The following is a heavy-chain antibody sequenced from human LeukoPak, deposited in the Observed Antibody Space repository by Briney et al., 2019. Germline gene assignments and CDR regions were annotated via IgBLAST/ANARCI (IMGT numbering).Heavy chain of an antibody. V-gene: IGHV6-1*01. J-gene: IGHJ4*02. CDR3: ARETDSHFDY. D-gene: IGHD1-1*01. CDR1: GDSVSSNSAA. Sequence: SQTLSLTCAISGDSVSSNSAAWNWIRHSPARGLEWLGRTYYRSKWYDDSALSLKIRITINPDTSKNQFSLQLTSVTPEDTAVYYCARETDSHFDYWGQGTLVTVSS. CDR2: TYYRSKWYD.